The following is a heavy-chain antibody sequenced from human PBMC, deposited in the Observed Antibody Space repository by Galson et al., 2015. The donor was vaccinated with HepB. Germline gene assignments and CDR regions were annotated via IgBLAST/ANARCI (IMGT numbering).Heavy chain of an antibody. J-gene: IGHJ4*02. CDR2: ISGSGGST. CDR1: GFTFSSYA. V-gene: IGHV3-23*01. Sequence: SLRLSCAASGFTFSSYAMSWVRQAPGKGLEWVSAISGSGGSTYYADSVKGRFTISRDNSKNTLYLQMNSLRAEDTAVYYCAKDKGDYYDSSGYDCWGQGTLVTVSS. CDR3: AKDKGDYYDSSGYDC. D-gene: IGHD3-22*01.